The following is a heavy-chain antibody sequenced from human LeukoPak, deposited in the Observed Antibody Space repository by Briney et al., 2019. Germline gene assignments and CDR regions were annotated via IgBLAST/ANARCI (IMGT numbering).Heavy chain of an antibody. CDR3: ASIALAGADFDS. CDR2: IIPAFGTP. V-gene: IGHV1-69*01. CDR1: RDIFSSYT. Sequence: GASVKVSCKAPRDIFSSYTLTWVRQAPGQGLEWMVGIIPAFGTPHYAQKFRGRLTMTLDESTSTAYMELSSLRSEDTAVYYWASIALAGADFDSWGQGTLVVVSS. J-gene: IGHJ4*02. D-gene: IGHD6-19*01.